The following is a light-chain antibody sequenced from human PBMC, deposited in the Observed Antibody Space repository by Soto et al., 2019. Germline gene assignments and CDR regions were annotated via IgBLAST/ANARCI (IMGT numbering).Light chain of an antibody. V-gene: IGKV3-15*01. CDR3: QQYDNWTIT. CDR2: GAS. J-gene: IGKJ5*01. Sequence: EIVMTQSPATLSVSPGERATLSCRASQSVSSNLAWYQQKPGQAPRLLIYGASTRSTGIPARFSGSGSGTEFTPTISSLQSEDFAVFYCQQYDNWTITFGPGTRLEIK. CDR1: QSVSSN.